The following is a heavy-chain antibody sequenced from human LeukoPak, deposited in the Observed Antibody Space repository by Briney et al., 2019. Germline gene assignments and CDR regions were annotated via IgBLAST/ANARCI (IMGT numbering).Heavy chain of an antibody. Sequence: GGSLRLSCAASRFTFSSYGMHWVRQAPGKGLEWVAFIRYDGSNKYYADSVKGRFTISRDNSKNTLYLQMNSLRAEDTAVYYCAKDYYYGSGSYSLYMDVWGKGTTVTISS. CDR2: IRYDGSNK. CDR3: AKDYYYGSGSYSLYMDV. D-gene: IGHD3-10*01. V-gene: IGHV3-30*02. J-gene: IGHJ6*03. CDR1: RFTFSSYG.